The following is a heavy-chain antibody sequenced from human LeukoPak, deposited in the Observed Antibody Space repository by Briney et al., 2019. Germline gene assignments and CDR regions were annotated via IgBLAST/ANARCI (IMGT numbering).Heavy chain of an antibody. D-gene: IGHD5-12*01. CDR3: ARWSYGSGYALDY. CDR2: ISGSSNTI. V-gene: IGHV3-48*01. CDR1: GFTFSSYS. J-gene: IGHJ4*02. Sequence: PGGSLRLSCAASGFTFSSYSVNWVRQAPGKGLEWVSYISGSSNTIYYADSVKGRFTISRDNAKNSLYLQMSSLRAEDTAVYYCARWSYGSGYALDYWGQGTLVTVSS.